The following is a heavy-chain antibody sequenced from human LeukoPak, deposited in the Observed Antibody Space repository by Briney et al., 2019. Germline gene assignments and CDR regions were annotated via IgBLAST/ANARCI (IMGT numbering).Heavy chain of an antibody. V-gene: IGHV3-7*04. J-gene: IGHJ5*02. Sequence: GGSLRLSCAASGFTFNIFWMSWVRQAPGKGLEWVANIKEDGSVKYYVDSVKGRFTISRDNDKNSLYLQMNRLRAEDTAVYYCARAPAGSGSWFDPWGQGTLVTVSS. CDR1: GFTFNIFW. CDR3: ARAPAGSGSWFDP. D-gene: IGHD3-10*01. CDR2: IKEDGSVK.